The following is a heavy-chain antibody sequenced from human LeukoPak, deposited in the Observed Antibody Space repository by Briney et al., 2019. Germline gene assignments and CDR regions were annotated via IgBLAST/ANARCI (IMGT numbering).Heavy chain of an antibody. V-gene: IGHV4-59*12. D-gene: IGHD3-10*01. CDR1: GGSISSYY. Sequence: SETLSLTCTVSGGSISSYYWSWIRQPPGKGLEWIGYIYHSGSTYYNPSLKSRVTISVDRSKNQFSLKLSSVTAADTAVYYCARGSAARGSGSYSPRWFDPWGQGTLVTVSS. CDR3: ARGSAARGSGSYSPRWFDP. CDR2: IYHSGST. J-gene: IGHJ5*02.